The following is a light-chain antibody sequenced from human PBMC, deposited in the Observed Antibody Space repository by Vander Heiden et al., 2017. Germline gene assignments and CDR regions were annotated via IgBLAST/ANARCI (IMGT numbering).Light chain of an antibody. CDR2: AAS. CDR3: QQYYSYPLLT. V-gene: IGKV1-8*01. Sequence: AIRMTQSPSSFSASTVDRVTITCRASQGISSYLAWYQQKPGKAPKLLIYAASTLQSGVLSRFSGSGSGTDFTLTISCLQSEDFATYYCQQYYSYPLLTFGGGTKVEIK. CDR1: QGISSY. J-gene: IGKJ4*01.